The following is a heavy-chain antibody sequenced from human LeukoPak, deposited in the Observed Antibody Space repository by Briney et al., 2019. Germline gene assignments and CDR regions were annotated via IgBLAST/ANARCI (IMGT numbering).Heavy chain of an antibody. CDR3: ARASSGWQIDY. V-gene: IGHV4-59*08. J-gene: IGHJ4*02. Sequence: PSETLSLTCTVSGGSISSYYWSWIRQPPGKGLEWIGYIYYSGSTNYNPSLKSRVTISVDTSKNQFSLKLSSVTAADTAVYYCARASSGWQIDYWGQGTLVTVSS. CDR2: IYYSGST. D-gene: IGHD6-19*01. CDR1: GGSISSYY.